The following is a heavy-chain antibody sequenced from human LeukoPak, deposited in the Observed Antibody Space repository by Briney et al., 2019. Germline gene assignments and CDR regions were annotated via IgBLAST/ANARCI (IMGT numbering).Heavy chain of an antibody. D-gene: IGHD1-26*01. V-gene: IGHV3-73*01. CDR1: GFTFSGSA. J-gene: IGHJ6*02. CDR3: TRRVGATGKNYYYGMDV. Sequence: GGSLRLSCAASGFTFSGSAMHWVRQASGKGLEWVGRIRSKANSYATAYAASVKGRFTISRDDSKNTAYLKMNSLKTEDTAVYYCTRRVGATGKNYYYGMDVWGQGTTVTVSS. CDR2: IRSKANSYAT.